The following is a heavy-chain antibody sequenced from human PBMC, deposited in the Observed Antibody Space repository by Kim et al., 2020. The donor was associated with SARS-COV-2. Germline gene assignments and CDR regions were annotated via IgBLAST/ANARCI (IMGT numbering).Heavy chain of an antibody. J-gene: IGHJ6*03. Sequence: GGSLRLSCAASGFTFSDYYMSWIRQAPGKGLEWVSYISSSGSTIYYADSVKGRFTISRDNAKNSLYLQMNSLRAEDTAVYYCARGRNGALYYYYYMDVWGKGTTVTVSS. CDR3: ARGRNGALYYYYYMDV. CDR2: ISSSGSTI. V-gene: IGHV3-11*01. CDR1: GFTFSDYY. D-gene: IGHD4-17*01.